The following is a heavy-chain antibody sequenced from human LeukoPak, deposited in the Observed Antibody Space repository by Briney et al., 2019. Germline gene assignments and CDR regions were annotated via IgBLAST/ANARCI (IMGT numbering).Heavy chain of an antibody. J-gene: IGHJ6*02. CDR1: GDSVSSITAA. CDR2: TYYRSKWYN. D-gene: IGHD6-19*01. CDR3: TRQYISGWSYYYGLDV. Sequence: SQTLSLTCAISGDSVSSITAAWNWIRQSPSRGLEWLGRTYYRSKWYNDYAVTVRSRITINPDTSKNQFYLQLSSVTPEDTAVYYCTRQYISGWSYYYGLDVWGQGTTVTVSS. V-gene: IGHV6-1*01.